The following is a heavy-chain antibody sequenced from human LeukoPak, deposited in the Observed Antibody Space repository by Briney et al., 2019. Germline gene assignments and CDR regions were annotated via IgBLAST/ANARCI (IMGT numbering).Heavy chain of an antibody. V-gene: IGHV4-4*07. CDR1: GFTFSSYA. J-gene: IGHJ6*03. D-gene: IGHD6-6*01. CDR2: IYTSGST. Sequence: GSLRLSCAASGFTFSSYAMSWVRQAPGKGLEWIGRIYTSGSTNYNPSLKSRVTMSVDTSKNQFSLKLSSVTAADTAVYYCARDGDSSSRELTYYYYMDVWGKGTTVTVSS. CDR3: ARDGDSSSRELTYYYYMDV.